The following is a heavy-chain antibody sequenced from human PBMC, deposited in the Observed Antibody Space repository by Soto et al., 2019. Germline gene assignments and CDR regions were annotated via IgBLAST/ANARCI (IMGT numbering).Heavy chain of an antibody. Sequence: QVQLVESGGGVVQPGRSLRLSCAASGFTFSSYGMHWVRQAPGKGLEWVAVISYDGSNKYYADSVKGRFTISRDNSKNTLYLQKNTLRAGDTGVYYCAKNLFDPPPPYYGMDVWGQGTTVTVSS. CDR3: AKNLFDPPPPYYGMDV. J-gene: IGHJ6*02. CDR1: GFTFSSYG. CDR2: ISYDGSNK. V-gene: IGHV3-30*18.